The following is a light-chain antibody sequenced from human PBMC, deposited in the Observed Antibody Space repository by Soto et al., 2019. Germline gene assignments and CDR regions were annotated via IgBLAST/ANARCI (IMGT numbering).Light chain of an antibody. CDR1: QSISST. CDR2: DAS. CDR3: QQYYNRPHT. Sequence: EIVMTQSPVTLSVSPGERATLSCRASQSISSTLAWYQLKPGQSPRLLIYDASTRATGIPARFSGSGSGTEFTLTISSLKSEDFAVYYCQQYYNRPHTFGQGTKVEIK. J-gene: IGKJ1*01. V-gene: IGKV3-15*01.